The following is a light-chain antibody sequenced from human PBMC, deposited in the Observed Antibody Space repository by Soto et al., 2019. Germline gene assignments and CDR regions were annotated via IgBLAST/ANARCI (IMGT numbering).Light chain of an antibody. Sequence: QSVLTQPASVSGSPGQTITISCTGTNSDVGGYFYVSWYQQHSGKAPKLIIYEINNRPSGVSIRFSGSKSGNSASLTISGLQAEDEADYYCATCATSSTLYVSRTGTTVTVL. CDR1: NSDVGGYFY. CDR3: ATCATSSTLYV. J-gene: IGLJ1*01. V-gene: IGLV2-14*01. CDR2: EIN.